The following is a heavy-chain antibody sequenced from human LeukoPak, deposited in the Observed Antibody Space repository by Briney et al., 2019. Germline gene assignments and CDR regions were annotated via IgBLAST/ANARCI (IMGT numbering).Heavy chain of an antibody. CDR3: ARAYDSSGNDY. J-gene: IGHJ4*02. CDR1: GYSISSGYY. D-gene: IGHD3-22*01. V-gene: IGHV4-38-2*01. Sequence: PSETLSLTCAVSGYSISSGYYWGWTRQPPGKGLEWIGRIYHSGSTYYNPSLKSRVTISVDTSKNQFSLKLSSVTAADTAVYYCARAYDSSGNDYWGQGTLVTVSS. CDR2: IYHSGST.